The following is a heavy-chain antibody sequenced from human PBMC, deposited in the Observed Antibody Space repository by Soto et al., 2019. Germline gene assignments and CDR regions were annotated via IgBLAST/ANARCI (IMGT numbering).Heavy chain of an antibody. D-gene: IGHD1-26*01. J-gene: IGHJ4*02. CDR2: IYYSGST. CDR3: ARQGDEWELSYFDY. CDR1: GGSISSSSYY. Sequence: SETLSLTCTVSGGSISSSSYYWGWIRQPPGKGLEWIGSIYYSGSTYYNPSLKSRVTISVDTSKNQFSLKLSSVTAADTAVYYCARQGDEWELSYFDYWGQGTLVTVSS. V-gene: IGHV4-39*01.